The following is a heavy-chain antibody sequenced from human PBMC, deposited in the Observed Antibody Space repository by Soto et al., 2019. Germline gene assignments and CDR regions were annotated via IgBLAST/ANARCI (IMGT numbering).Heavy chain of an antibody. CDR1: GFSLSTSGVG. V-gene: IGHV2-5*02. Sequence: QITLKESGPTLVKPTQTLTLTCTFSGFSLSTSGVGVGWIRQPPGKALEWLAVIYWDDDKRYIPSLKSRLTITKDTSKNQVVLTMTNMDPVDTATYYGAHIKSGYELYNWFDPWGQGTLVTVSS. CDR3: AHIKSGYELYNWFDP. J-gene: IGHJ5*02. D-gene: IGHD5-12*01. CDR2: IYWDDDK.